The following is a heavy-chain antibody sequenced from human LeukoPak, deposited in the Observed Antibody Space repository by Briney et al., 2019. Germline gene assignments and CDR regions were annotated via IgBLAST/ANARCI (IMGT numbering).Heavy chain of an antibody. Sequence: SETLSLTCTVSGGSISSYYWSWIRQPPGKGLEWIGYIYYSGSTNYNPSLKSRATISVDTSKNQFSLKLSSVTAADTAVYYCARDPQYWYFDLWGRGTLVTVSS. CDR2: IYYSGST. CDR1: GGSISSYY. V-gene: IGHV4-59*01. CDR3: ARDPQYWYFDL. J-gene: IGHJ2*01.